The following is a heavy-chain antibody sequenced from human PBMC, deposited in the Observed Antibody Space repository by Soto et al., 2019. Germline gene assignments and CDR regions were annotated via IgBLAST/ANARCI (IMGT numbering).Heavy chain of an antibody. J-gene: IGHJ6*02. CDR3: ARDKVATGYYYYGMDV. CDR1: GGSISSGGYS. V-gene: IGHV4-30-2*01. Sequence: SETLSLTCAVSGGSISSGGYSWSWIRQPPGKGLEWIGYIYHSGSTYYNPSLKSRVTISVDRSKNQFPLKLSSVTAADTAVYYCARDKVATGYYYYGMDVWAKGPRSPSP. CDR2: IYHSGST. D-gene: IGHD5-12*01.